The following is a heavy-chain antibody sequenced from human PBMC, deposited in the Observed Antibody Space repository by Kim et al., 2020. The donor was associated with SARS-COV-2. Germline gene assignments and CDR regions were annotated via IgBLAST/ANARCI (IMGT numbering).Heavy chain of an antibody. D-gene: IGHD3-10*01. J-gene: IGHJ5*02. CDR3: ARLRGVGENWFDP. V-gene: IGHV5-51*01. Sequence: YSPSFQGQVTISADKSISTAYLQWSSLKASDTAMYYCARLRGVGENWFDPWGQGTLVTVSS.